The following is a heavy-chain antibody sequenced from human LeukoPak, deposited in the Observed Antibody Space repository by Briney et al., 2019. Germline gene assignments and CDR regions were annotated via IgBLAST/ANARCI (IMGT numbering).Heavy chain of an antibody. J-gene: IGHJ6*03. CDR1: GYSISSGYY. CDR2: IYHSGST. Sequence: SETLSLTCAVSGYSISSGYYWGWIRQPPGKGLEWIGSIYHSGSTYYNPSLKSRVTISVDTSKNQFSLKLSSVTAADTDVYYCARQDYYYYYMDVWGKGTTVAVSS. CDR3: ARQDYYYYYMDV. V-gene: IGHV4-38-2*01.